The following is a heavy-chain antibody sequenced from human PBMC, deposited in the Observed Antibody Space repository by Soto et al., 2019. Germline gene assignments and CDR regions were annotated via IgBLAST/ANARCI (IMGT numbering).Heavy chain of an antibody. CDR2: ISYDGSNK. J-gene: IGHJ4*02. Sequence: GGSLRLSCAASGFTFSSYGMHWVRQAPGKGLEWVAVISYDGSNKYYADSVKGRFTTSRDNSKNTLYLQMNSLRAEDTAVYYCAKGEDYGDFDYWGQGTLVTVSS. CDR1: GFTFSSYG. V-gene: IGHV3-30*18. D-gene: IGHD4-17*01. CDR3: AKGEDYGDFDY.